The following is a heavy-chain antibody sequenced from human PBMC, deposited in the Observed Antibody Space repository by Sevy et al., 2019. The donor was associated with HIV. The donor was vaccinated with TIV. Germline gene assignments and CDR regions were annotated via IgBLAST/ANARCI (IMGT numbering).Heavy chain of an antibody. CDR3: AKYAGGCSGGNCCRASNYYGMDV. Sequence: GGYLRLSCAASAFTFSTYAMHWVRQAPGKGLEWVAVVSYDGGNRQYADSVKGRFTISRDNSKNTLYLQMNSLRGEDTAVYYCAKYAGGCSGGNCCRASNYYGMDVWGQGTLVTVSS. V-gene: IGHV3-30*18. J-gene: IGHJ6*02. CDR1: AFTFSTYA. D-gene: IGHD2-15*01. CDR2: VSYDGGNR.